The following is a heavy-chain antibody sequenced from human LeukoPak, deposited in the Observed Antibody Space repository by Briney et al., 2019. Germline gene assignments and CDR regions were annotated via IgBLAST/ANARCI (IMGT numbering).Heavy chain of an antibody. CDR1: GYSISSGYY. D-gene: IGHD2-15*01. CDR3: ARDLGYCSGGSCQTNFDY. Sequence: SETLSLTCTVSGYSISSGYYWGWIRQPPGKGLEWIGSIYHSGSTYYNPSLKSRVTISVDTSKNQFSLKLSSVTAADTAVYYCARDLGYCSGGSCQTNFDYWGQGTLVTVSS. CDR2: IYHSGST. V-gene: IGHV4-38-2*02. J-gene: IGHJ4*02.